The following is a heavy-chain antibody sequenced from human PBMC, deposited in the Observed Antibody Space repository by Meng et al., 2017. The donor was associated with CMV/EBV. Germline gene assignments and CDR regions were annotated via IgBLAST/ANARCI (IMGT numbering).Heavy chain of an antibody. CDR1: GYTFTGYY. V-gene: IGHV1-2*02. D-gene: IGHD2-2*01. CDR2: INPNSGGT. Sequence: ASVKVSCKASGYTFTGYYMHWVRQAPGQGLEWMGWINPNSGGTNYAQKFQGRVTMTRDTSISTAYMELSRLRSDDTAVYYCARERVIVVVPAATTYYYYYGMDVWGQGTTVTVSS. CDR3: ARERVIVVVPAATTYYYYYGMDV. J-gene: IGHJ6*02.